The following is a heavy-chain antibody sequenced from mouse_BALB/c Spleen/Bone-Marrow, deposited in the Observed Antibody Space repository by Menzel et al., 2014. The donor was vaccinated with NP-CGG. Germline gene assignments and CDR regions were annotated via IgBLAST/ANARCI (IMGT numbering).Heavy chain of an antibody. J-gene: IGHJ3*01. CDR2: IYPGDDDT. CDR1: GYAFSRSW. CDR3: AGSTPLAY. V-gene: IGHV1-80*01. Sequence: QVQLQQSGAELVRPGSSVKISCKASGYAFSRSWMNWVKQRPGQGLEWIGQIYPGDDDTNYSGKFKGRATLTADKSSGTAYMQLSILTSEDSAVYFCAGSTPLAYWGQGTLVTGSA. D-gene: IGHD1-1*01.